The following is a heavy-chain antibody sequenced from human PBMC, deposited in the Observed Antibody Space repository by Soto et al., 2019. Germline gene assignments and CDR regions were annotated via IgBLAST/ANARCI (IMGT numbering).Heavy chain of an antibody. CDR3: VHHGGVPYYHDF. Sequence: ETLSRPCSVSGGSLSSSSWWSWVRQPPGKTLEWLGEIFYSGSTKYNPSLNSRVTISADQSKNDLSLRLSSVTAADTAVYYCVHHGGVPYYHDFWGQGMLVTVSS. J-gene: IGHJ4*02. D-gene: IGHD2-8*01. CDR1: GGSLSSSSW. CDR2: IFYSGST. V-gene: IGHV4-4*02.